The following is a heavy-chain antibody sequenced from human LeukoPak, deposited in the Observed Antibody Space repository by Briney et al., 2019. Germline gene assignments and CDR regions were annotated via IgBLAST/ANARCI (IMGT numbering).Heavy chain of an antibody. CDR3: ATGAGGWFVP. Sequence: SETLSPTCTVSGGSISSYYCNWIRQPPGKGLEWIGYIYYIGSTNYNPSLKSRVTISVETSKNQFSLKLNSVTAADTAVYYCATGAGGWFVPWGQGTLVTVSS. CDR2: IYYIGST. CDR1: GGSISSYY. J-gene: IGHJ5*02. V-gene: IGHV4-59*01.